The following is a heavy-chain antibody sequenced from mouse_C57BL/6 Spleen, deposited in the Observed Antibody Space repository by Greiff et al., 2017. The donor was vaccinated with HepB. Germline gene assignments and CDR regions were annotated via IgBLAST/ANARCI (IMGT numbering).Heavy chain of an antibody. D-gene: IGHD2-2*01. V-gene: IGHV5-6*02. CDR3: ARQGHGYSFDY. CDR2: ISSGGSYT. CDR1: GFTFSSYG. Sequence: DVMLVESGGDLVKPGGSLKLSCAASGFTFSSYGMSWVRQTPDKRLEWVATISSGGSYTYYPDSVKGRFTISRDNAKNTLYLQMSSLKSEDTAMYYCARQGHGYSFDYWGQGTTLTVSS. J-gene: IGHJ2*01.